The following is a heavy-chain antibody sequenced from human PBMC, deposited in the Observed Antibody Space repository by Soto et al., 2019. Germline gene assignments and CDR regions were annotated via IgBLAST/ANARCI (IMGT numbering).Heavy chain of an antibody. CDR3: ARIGDSSGAADY. Sequence: QVTLKESGPVLVKPTETLTLTCTVSGFSLSNARMGVSWIRQPPGKALEWLAHIFSNDEKSYSTYLKSRLTISKDTSKSQVVLTMNNMDTVDTATYYCARIGDSSGAADYWGQGTLVTVSS. J-gene: IGHJ4*02. CDR1: GFSLSNARMG. CDR2: IFSNDEK. D-gene: IGHD3-22*01. V-gene: IGHV2-26*01.